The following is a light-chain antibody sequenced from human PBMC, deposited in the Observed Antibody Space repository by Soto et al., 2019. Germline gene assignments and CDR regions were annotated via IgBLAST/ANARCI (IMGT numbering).Light chain of an antibody. Sequence: EIVLTQSPATLSLSPGERATLSCRASQSVSSSLAWYQQKPGQAPRLLIYDASNRATGIPARFSGSGSGTDFTLTISSLEPEDVAVYYCQQRSNWPWTFGQGTKVEIK. J-gene: IGKJ1*01. CDR2: DAS. V-gene: IGKV3-11*01. CDR3: QQRSNWPWT. CDR1: QSVSSS.